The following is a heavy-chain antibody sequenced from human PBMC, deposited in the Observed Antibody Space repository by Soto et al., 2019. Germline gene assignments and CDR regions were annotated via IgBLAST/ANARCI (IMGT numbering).Heavy chain of an antibody. Sequence: QVQLVESGGGVVQPGRSLRLSCAASGFTFSSYGMHWVRQAPGKGLEWVAVISYDGSNKYYADSVEGRFTISRDNSKNRLYLQMNSRRAEDTAMYYWATAGAPLGRVGERGGFAYWGQGTLVTVSS. V-gene: IGHV3-30*03. J-gene: IGHJ4*02. D-gene: IGHD1-26*01. CDR1: GFTFSSYG. CDR3: ATAGAPLGRVGERGGFAY. CDR2: ISYDGSNK.